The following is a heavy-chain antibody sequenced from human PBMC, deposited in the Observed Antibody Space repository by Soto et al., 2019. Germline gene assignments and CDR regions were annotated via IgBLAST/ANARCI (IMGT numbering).Heavy chain of an antibody. V-gene: IGHV4-59*01. D-gene: IGHD3-3*01. J-gene: IGHJ3*02. CDR1: GGSISSYY. CDR3: ARLLLNYYFWRGLDAFDI. CDR2: IYYSGST. Sequence: SETLSLTCTVSGGSISSYYWSWIRQPPGKGLEWIGYIYYSGSTNYNPSLKSRVTISVDTSKNQFSLKLSSVTAADTAVYYCARLLLNYYFWRGLDAFDIWGQVTMGTVSS.